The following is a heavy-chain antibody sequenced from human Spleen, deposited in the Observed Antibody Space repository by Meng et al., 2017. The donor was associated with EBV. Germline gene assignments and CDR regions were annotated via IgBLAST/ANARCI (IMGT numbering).Heavy chain of an antibody. CDR1: GFTFSDYY. CDR2: ISSSGSTI. J-gene: IGHJ4*02. V-gene: IGHV3-11*01. CDR3: ARGSGRWTFDY. D-gene: IGHD1-26*01. Sequence: VRLVGSGGGLVKPGGSLSFFCAGSGFTFSDYYMSWIRQAPGKGLGWVSYISSSGSTIYYADSVKGRFTISRDNAKNSLYLQMNSLRVDDTAVYYCARGSGRWTFDYWGQGTLVTVSS.